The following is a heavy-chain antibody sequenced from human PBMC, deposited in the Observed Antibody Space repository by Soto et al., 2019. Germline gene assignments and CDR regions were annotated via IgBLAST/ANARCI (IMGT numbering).Heavy chain of an antibody. CDR1: GGSISSGDYY. D-gene: IGHD1-26*01. CDR2: IFYSGST. J-gene: IGHJ4*02. CDR3: ARDRATGFDY. Sequence: QVQLQESGPGLVKPSQTLSLTCTVSGGSISSGDYYWSWIRQPPGKGLEWIGYIFYSGSTYFNPSRKSRITMSVDTSQNQFSLKLSSVTAADTAVYYCARDRATGFDYWGQGTLVTVSS. V-gene: IGHV4-30-4*01.